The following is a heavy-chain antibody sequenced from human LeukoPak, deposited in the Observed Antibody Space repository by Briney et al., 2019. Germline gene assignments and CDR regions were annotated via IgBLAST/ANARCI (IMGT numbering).Heavy chain of an antibody. D-gene: IGHD3-3*01. CDR3: ARGGNIWSGSRPYFDY. J-gene: IGHJ4*02. Sequence: ASVKVSCKASGYTFTGYYMHWVRQAPGQGPEWMGWIDPNSGGTNYAQKFQGRVIMTRDTSISTAYMELSRLRSDDTAVYYCARGGNIWSGSRPYFDYWGRGTLVTVSS. CDR1: GYTFTGYY. CDR2: IDPNSGGT. V-gene: IGHV1-2*02.